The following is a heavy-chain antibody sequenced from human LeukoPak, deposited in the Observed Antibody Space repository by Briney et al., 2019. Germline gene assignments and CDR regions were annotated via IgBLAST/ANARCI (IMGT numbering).Heavy chain of an antibody. CDR1: GFTFSSYG. J-gene: IGHJ4*02. CDR3: ARVGPEGRGSLRGFDY. CDR2: IWYDGSNK. D-gene: IGHD1-14*01. Sequence: PGGSLRLSCAASGFTFSSYGMHWVRQAPGKGLEWVAVIWYDGSNKYYADSVKGRFTISRDNSKNTLYLQMNSLRAEDTAVYYCARVGPEGRGSLRGFDYWGQGTLVTVSS. V-gene: IGHV3-33*01.